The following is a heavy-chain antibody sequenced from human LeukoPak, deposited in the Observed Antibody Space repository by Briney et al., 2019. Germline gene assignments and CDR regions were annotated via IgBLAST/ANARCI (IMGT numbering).Heavy chain of an antibody. V-gene: IGHV3-7*01. CDR1: GLTFSSYW. Sequence: GGSLRLSCAASGLTFSSYWMSWVRQAPGKGLEWVANIKQDGSEKYYVDSVKGRLTISRDNAKNSLYLQMNSLRAEDTAVYYCARRYFDYWGQGTLVTVSS. CDR3: ARRYFDY. J-gene: IGHJ4*02. CDR2: IKQDGSEK.